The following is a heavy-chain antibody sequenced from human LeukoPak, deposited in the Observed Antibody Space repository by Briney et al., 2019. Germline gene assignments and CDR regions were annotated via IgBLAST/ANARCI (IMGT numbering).Heavy chain of an antibody. CDR2: ISAYNGNT. D-gene: IGHD5-18*01. Sequence: GASVKVSCKASGYTFTSYGISWVRQAPGQGLEWMGWISAYNGNTNYAQKLQGRVTMTTDTSTSTAYMELRSLRSDDTAVYYCAREPGVDTAMVTSFFDYWGQGTLVTVSS. CDR1: GYTFTSYG. CDR3: AREPGVDTAMVTSFFDY. V-gene: IGHV1-18*01. J-gene: IGHJ4*02.